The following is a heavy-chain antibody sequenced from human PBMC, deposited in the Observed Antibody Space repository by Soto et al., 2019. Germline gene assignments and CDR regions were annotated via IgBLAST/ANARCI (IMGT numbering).Heavy chain of an antibody. J-gene: IGHJ4*02. D-gene: IGHD3-9*01. Sequence: ASVKVSCKVSGYTLTELSMHWVRQAPGKGLEWMGGFDPEDGETIYAQKFQGRVTMTEDTSTDTAYMELSSLRSEDTAVYYCATASYYYILTGYYCPFYFWGQGTLVTVSS. CDR2: FDPEDGET. CDR1: GYTLTELS. CDR3: ATASYYYILTGYYCPFYF. V-gene: IGHV1-24*01.